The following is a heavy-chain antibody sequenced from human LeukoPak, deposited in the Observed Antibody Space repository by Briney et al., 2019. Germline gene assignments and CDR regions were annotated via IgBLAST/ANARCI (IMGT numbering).Heavy chain of an antibody. D-gene: IGHD6-13*01. J-gene: IGHJ4*02. CDR1: EFTFSGYW. CDR2: ISGSGGST. Sequence: PGGSLRLSCAASEFTFSGYWMNWVRQAPGKGLEWVSAISGSGGSTYYADSVKGRFTISRDNSKNTLYLQMNSLRAEDTAVYYCAKHGSGTRAYYFDYWGQGTLVTVSS. V-gene: IGHV3-23*01. CDR3: AKHGSGTRAYYFDY.